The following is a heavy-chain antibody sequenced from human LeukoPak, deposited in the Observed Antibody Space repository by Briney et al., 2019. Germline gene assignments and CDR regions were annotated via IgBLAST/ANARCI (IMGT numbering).Heavy chain of an antibody. CDR1: GFTFSSYS. CDR2: ISSSSSYI. CDR3: ARAAMYYDFWSGYLY. V-gene: IGHV3-21*01. J-gene: IGHJ4*02. D-gene: IGHD3-3*01. Sequence: GGSLRLSCAASGFTFSSYSMNWVRQAPGKGLEWVSSISSSSSYIYYADSVKGRFTISRDNAKNSLYLQMNSLRAEDTAVYYCARAAMYYDFWSGYLYWGQGTLVTVSS.